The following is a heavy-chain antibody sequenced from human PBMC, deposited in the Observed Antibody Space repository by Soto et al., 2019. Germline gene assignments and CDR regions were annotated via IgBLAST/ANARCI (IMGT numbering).Heavy chain of an antibody. D-gene: IGHD6-19*01. Sequence: QVQLQESGPGLVKPSGTLSLTCVVSGDSITSNVWWSWVRQPPGKGLEWIGEVYHNGLTNYNSSLRSRVTMSVDTSKNPFSLKVTSVTAADTAIYYCARDVAVPGESDRFDYWGQGLLVTVSS. V-gene: IGHV4-4*02. J-gene: IGHJ4*02. CDR2: VYHNGLT. CDR3: ARDVAVPGESDRFDY. CDR1: GDSITSNVW.